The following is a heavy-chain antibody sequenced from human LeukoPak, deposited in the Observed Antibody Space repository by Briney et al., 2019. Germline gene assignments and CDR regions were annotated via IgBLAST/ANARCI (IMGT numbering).Heavy chain of an antibody. D-gene: IGHD3-22*01. Sequence: PGGSLRLSCAASGFTFSSYAMHWVRQAPGKGLEWVAVISYDGSNKYYADSVKGRFTISRDNSKNTLYLQMNSLRAEDTAVYYCARHHRERPYYDGSGYFDYWGQGTLVTVSS. CDR3: ARHHRERPYYDGSGYFDY. CDR2: ISYDGSNK. V-gene: IGHV3-30-3*01. CDR1: GFTFSSYA. J-gene: IGHJ4*02.